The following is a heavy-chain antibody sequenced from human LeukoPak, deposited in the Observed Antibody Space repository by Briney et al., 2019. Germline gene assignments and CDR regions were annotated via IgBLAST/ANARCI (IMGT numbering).Heavy chain of an antibody. D-gene: IGHD4-23*01. J-gene: IGHJ4*02. CDR2: ITDAVGST. Sequence: GGSLRLSCAASGFTFSSSSISWVRQAPGKGLEWVSAITDAVGSTHYADSVKGRFTISSDNSKNTVYLQMNSLRAEDAAVYYCVRGNDYGGPHYWGQGTLVTVSS. CDR1: GFTFSSSS. V-gene: IGHV3-23*01. CDR3: VRGNDYGGPHY.